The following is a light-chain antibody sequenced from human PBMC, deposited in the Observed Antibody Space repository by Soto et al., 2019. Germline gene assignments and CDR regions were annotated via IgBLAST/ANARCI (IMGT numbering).Light chain of an antibody. CDR2: GAS. V-gene: IGKV3-20*01. J-gene: IGKJ1*01. CDR1: QSVSSSY. Sequence: VLTQSPGTLSLSPGERATLSCRASQSVSSSYLAWYQQKPGQAPRLLIYGASSRATGIPDRSSGSGSGTDFTLTISRLEPEDFAVYYCQQYGSSPTWTFGQRTKVDIK. CDR3: QQYGSSPTWT.